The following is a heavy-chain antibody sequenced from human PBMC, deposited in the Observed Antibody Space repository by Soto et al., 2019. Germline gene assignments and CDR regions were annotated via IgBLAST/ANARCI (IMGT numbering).Heavy chain of an antibody. V-gene: IGHV1-3*01. J-gene: IGHJ5*02. D-gene: IGHD5-18*01. CDR2: INAGNGNT. CDR3: ARDPGYSYGYT. Sequence: QVQLVQSGAEVKKPGASVKVSCKASGYTFISYAMNWVRQAPGQRLEWMGWINAGNGNTKYSQKFKGRVTITRDTSASTGYMELSSLRSEATAVYYCARDPGYSYGYTWGQGTLVTVSS. CDR1: GYTFISYA.